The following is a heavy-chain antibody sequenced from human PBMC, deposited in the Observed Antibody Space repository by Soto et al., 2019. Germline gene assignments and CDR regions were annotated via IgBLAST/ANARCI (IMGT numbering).Heavy chain of an antibody. CDR2: IDPRGGST. CDR1: GYTFTSYY. V-gene: IGHV1-46*01. CDR3: ARDGYYSGSGSYVSGMDV. D-gene: IGHD3-10*01. Sequence: RASVKVSCKASGYTFTSYYMHWVRQAPGQGLEWMGIIDPRGGSTSYAQKFQGRVTMTRDTSTSTVYMELSSLRSEDTAVYYCARDGYYSGSGSYVSGMDVWGQGTTVTVSS. J-gene: IGHJ6*02.